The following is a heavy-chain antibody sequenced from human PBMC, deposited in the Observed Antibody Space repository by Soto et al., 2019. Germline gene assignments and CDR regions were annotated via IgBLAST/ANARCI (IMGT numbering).Heavy chain of an antibody. V-gene: IGHV4-39*01. Sequence: QLQLQESGPGLVKPSETLSLTCTVSGGSISSSSYYWGWIRQPPGKGLEWIGSIYYSGSTYYNPSLKSRVTISVDTSKNQFSLKLSSVTAADTAVYYCARLVRGSYLEYWGQGTLVTVSS. CDR3: ARLVRGSYLEY. CDR2: IYYSGST. J-gene: IGHJ4*02. D-gene: IGHD1-26*01. CDR1: GGSISSSSYY.